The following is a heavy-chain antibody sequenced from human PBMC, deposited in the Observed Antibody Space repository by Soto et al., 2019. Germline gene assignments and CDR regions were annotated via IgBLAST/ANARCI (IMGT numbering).Heavy chain of an antibody. Sequence: ASVKVSCKASGYTFADYGFSWVRQAPGQGPEWMGWITPYTGNTKFPQKFQGRVTMTTDRFTSTAYMELKSLTFDDTAVYYCARDRGSGSYYLGPFYFDYWGQGTLVTVSS. V-gene: IGHV1-18*01. J-gene: IGHJ4*02. CDR2: ITPYTGNT. D-gene: IGHD1-26*01. CDR3: ARDRGSGSYYLGPFYFDY. CDR1: GYTFADYG.